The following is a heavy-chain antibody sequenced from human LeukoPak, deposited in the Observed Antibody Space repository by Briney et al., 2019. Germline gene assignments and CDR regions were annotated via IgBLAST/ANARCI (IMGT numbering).Heavy chain of an antibody. D-gene: IGHD1-26*01. CDR1: GGSISSSSYY. CDR2: IYYSGST. CDR3: ARDLLRDDAFDI. J-gene: IGHJ3*02. Sequence: SETLSLTCTVSGGSISSSSYYWGWIRQPPGKGLEWIGSIYYSGSTYYNPSLKSRVTMSVDTSKNQFSLKLSSVTAADTAVYYCARDLLRDDAFDIWGQGTMVTVSS. V-gene: IGHV4-39*07.